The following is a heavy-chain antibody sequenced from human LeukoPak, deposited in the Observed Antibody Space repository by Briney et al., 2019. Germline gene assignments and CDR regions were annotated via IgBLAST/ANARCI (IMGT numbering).Heavy chain of an antibody. Sequence: GGSLRLSCAASGFTVSNNYMSWVRQAPGKGLEWVSIIYSSGNMYYADSVKGRFTISRDNPKNTLYLQMNSLRAEDTAVYYCARDRAVDYFDFWGQGTLVTVSS. CDR1: GFTVSNNY. CDR3: ARDRAVDYFDF. J-gene: IGHJ4*02. D-gene: IGHD6-19*01. CDR2: IYSSGNM. V-gene: IGHV3-66*01.